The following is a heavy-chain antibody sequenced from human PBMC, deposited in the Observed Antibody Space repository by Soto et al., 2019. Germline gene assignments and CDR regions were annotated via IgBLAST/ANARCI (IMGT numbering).Heavy chain of an antibody. D-gene: IGHD2-2*02. CDR3: ARGWCSSTSCYTFDY. V-gene: IGHV3-74*01. CDR1: GFTFSSYW. J-gene: IGHJ4*02. CDR2: INSDGSST. Sequence: LRLSCAASGFTFSSYWMHWVRQAPGKGLVWVSRINSDGSSTSYADSVKGRFTISRDNAKNTLYLQMNGLRAEDTAVYYCARGWCSSTSCYTFDYWGQGTLVTVSS.